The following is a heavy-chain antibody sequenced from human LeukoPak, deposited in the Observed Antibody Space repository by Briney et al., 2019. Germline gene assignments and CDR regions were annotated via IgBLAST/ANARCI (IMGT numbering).Heavy chain of an antibody. Sequence: SETLSLTCAVCGGSFSGYYWSWIRQPPGEGLEWIGEINHSGSTNYNPSLKSRVTISVDTSKNQFSLKLSSVTAAATAVYYCARGRGYCSSTSCYSFFDYWGQGTLVTVSS. D-gene: IGHD2-2*01. V-gene: IGHV4-34*01. J-gene: IGHJ4*02. CDR3: ARGRGYCSSTSCYSFFDY. CDR2: INHSGST. CDR1: GGSFSGYY.